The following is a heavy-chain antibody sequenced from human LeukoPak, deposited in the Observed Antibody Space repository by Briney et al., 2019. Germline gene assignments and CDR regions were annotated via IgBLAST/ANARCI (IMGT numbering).Heavy chain of an antibody. CDR1: GGSISSSSYY. J-gene: IGHJ6*03. CDR2: IYYSGST. V-gene: IGHV4-39*01. D-gene: IGHD2-2*01. CDR3: YVVVPAAMGGYYYYYMDV. Sequence: PSETLSLTCTVSGGSISSSSYYWGWIRQPPGKGLEWIGSIYYSGSTYYNPSLKSRVTISVDTSKNQFSLKLSSVTAADTAVYYCYVVVPAAMGGYYYYYMDVWGKGTTVTVSS.